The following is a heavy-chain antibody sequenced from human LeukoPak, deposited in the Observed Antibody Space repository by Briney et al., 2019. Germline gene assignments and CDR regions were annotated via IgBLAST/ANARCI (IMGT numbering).Heavy chain of an antibody. Sequence: PSETLSLTCTVSGGSINNNSYYWGWIRQPPGKGLEWIGEINHSGSTNYNPSLKSRVTISVDTSKNQFSLKLSSVTAADTAVYYCAGAYYDFWSGYRFDPWGQGTLVTVSS. V-gene: IGHV4-39*07. CDR3: AGAYYDFWSGYRFDP. D-gene: IGHD3-3*01. CDR1: GGSINNNSYY. CDR2: INHSGST. J-gene: IGHJ5*02.